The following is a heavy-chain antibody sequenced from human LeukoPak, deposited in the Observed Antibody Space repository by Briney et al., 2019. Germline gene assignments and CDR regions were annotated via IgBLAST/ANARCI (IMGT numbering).Heavy chain of an antibody. CDR2: IHHSGAT. CDR3: ARVGDTSSYYYCFDY. V-gene: IGHV4-34*01. D-gene: IGHD3-22*01. CDR1: GGPFSGYY. Sequence: SETLSLTCGVYGGPFSGYYWSWIRQPPGKGLEWIGEIHHSGATNYHPSLKSRVTISVDTSRNQFSLKLNSVTAADTAVYYCARVGDTSSYYYCFDYWGQGTLVTVSS. J-gene: IGHJ4*02.